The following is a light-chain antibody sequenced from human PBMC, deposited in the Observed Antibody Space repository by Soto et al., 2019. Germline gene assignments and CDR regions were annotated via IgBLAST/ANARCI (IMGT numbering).Light chain of an antibody. CDR1: SSDVGAYNF. CDR3: SSFTRSSTYV. V-gene: IGLV2-14*01. Sequence: QSALTQPASVSGSAGQPITISCTGTSSDVGAYNFVSWYQQYPGKAPKVMIYEVNNRPSGVSNRFSGSKSGNTASLTISGLQAEDEADYYCSSFTRSSTYVLGSGTKVTVL. J-gene: IGLJ1*01. CDR2: EVN.